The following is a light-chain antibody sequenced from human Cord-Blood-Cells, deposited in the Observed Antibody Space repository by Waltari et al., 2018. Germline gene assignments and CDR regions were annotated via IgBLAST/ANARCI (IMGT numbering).Light chain of an antibody. V-gene: IGLV2-8*01. CDR1: SSDVGGYNY. J-gene: IGLJ3*02. Sequence: QSALTQPPSASGSPGQSVTISCTGTSSDVGGYNYVSWYQQHPGKAPKLMIYEVSKRPSGVPDLFSGYKSGNTASLTVSGLQAEDEADYYCSSYAGSNNWVFVGGTKLTVL. CDR2: EVS. CDR3: SSYAGSNNWV.